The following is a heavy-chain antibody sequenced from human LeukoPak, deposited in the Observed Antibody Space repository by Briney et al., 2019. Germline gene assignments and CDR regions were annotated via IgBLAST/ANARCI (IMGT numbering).Heavy chain of an antibody. CDR1: GFTFSNYA. J-gene: IGHJ5*02. D-gene: IGHD6-13*01. V-gene: IGHV3-23*01. CDR3: AKDFSSSWQFDP. CDR2: ISGYGGNT. Sequence: PGGSLRLSCAPSGFTFSNYAMNWVRQAPGKGLEWVSTISGYGGNTYYADSVKGRSTIFRDNTKNTLFLQMNSLRVEDTAMYYCAKDFSSSWQFDPWGQGTLVTVSS.